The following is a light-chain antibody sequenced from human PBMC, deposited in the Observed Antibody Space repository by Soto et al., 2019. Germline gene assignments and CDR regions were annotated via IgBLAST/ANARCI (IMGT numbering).Light chain of an antibody. CDR3: QKYNNWPIT. J-gene: IGKJ5*01. Sequence: DKAMTHSPAGLCVSPGEGATVSWRSSQSVSSNLAWYQQKPGQAPRLLIYAESTRATDITDRFSGSGSGNEFTLTISSLQHEDLAIYFCQKYNNWPITCGQGTQREIK. CDR1: QSVSSN. CDR2: AES. V-gene: IGKV3-15*01.